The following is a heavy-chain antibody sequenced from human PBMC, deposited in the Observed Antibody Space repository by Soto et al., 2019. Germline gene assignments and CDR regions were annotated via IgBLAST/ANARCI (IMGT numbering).Heavy chain of an antibody. CDR1: ADSLSKTNW. CDR2: ISDSGGT. V-gene: IGHV4-4*02. CDR3: VRHSGWALDY. D-gene: IGHD6-19*01. Sequence: QEELQMSGPGLVKPSGTLSLTCAVSADSLSKTNWWSWVRLPPGKGLEWIGEISDSGGTKYNPSLSSRVALSIDKHNHHLSLNLTSVTAADTALYYCVRHSGWALDYWGQGTLVTVSS. J-gene: IGHJ4*02.